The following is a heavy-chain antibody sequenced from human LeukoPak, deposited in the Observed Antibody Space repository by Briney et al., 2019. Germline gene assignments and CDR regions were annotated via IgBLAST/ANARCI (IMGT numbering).Heavy chain of an antibody. J-gene: IGHJ4*02. CDR2: INPNSGGT. V-gene: IGHV1-2*02. CDR3: ARIRGGNNYHFDY. Sequence: ASVKVSCKASGYTFTHYHMHWVRQAPGEGLEWMGWINPNSGGTNYAQKFQGRVTMTRDTSTRTAYMELSRLRSDDTAVFYCARIRGGNNYHFDYWGQGTLVTVSS. D-gene: IGHD1-26*01. CDR1: GYTFTHYH.